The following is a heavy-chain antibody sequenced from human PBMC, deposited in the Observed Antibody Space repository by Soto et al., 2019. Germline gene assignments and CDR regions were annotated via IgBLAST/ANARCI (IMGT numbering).Heavy chain of an antibody. Sequence: GGSLRLSCAASGFTFSDYYMSWIRQAPGKGLEWVSYISSSGSTIYYADSVKGRFTISRDNAKNSLYLQMNSLRAEDTAVYYCARARAFYGSNWFDPWGQGTMVTVYS. V-gene: IGHV3-11*01. J-gene: IGHJ5*02. CDR3: ARARAFYGSNWFDP. CDR1: GFTFSDYY. CDR2: ISSSGSTI. D-gene: IGHD3-10*01.